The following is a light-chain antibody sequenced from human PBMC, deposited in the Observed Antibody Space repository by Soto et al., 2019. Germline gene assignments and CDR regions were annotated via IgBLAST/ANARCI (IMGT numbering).Light chain of an antibody. V-gene: IGKV1-33*01. CDR3: QQYDNLPIT. Sequence: DIQMTQSPSSLSASVGDRVTITCQTSQDISNYLNWYQQKPGKAPTLLIYDASNLGTAVPSRFSGTGSGTDFTFTISSLQPEDIGTFYCQQYDNLPITFGEGTRLEIK. CDR1: QDISNY. J-gene: IGKJ5*01. CDR2: DAS.